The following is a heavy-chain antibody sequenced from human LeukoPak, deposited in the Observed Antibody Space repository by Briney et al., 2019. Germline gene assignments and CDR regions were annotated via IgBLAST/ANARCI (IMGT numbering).Heavy chain of an antibody. CDR1: GVTLGDYA. CDR2: SRSKAYGGTT. CDR3: TRADPNNWNGLGY. D-gene: IGHD1-20*01. J-gene: IGHJ4*02. Sequence: PGGSLRLSCSASGVTLGDYAMSWVRQGPGKGPGWVGFSRSKAYGGTTEYAASVKGRFTISRDDSKSIAYMQMNSLKTEDTAVYYCTRADPNNWNGLGYWGQGTLVTVSS. V-gene: IGHV3-49*04.